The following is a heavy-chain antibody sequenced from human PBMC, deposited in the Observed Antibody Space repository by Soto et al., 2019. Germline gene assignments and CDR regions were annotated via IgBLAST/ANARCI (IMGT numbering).Heavy chain of an antibody. CDR3: VDCGSSGFDY. Sequence: PGGSLRLSCAASGFSFSNYYIDCVRQAPGKGLEWVGLITNKVDGYTTQYAASVRGRFTISRDDSKNSVYLQMNSLKTEDTAVYYCVDCGSSGFDYWGQGSLVAVSS. CDR2: ITNKVDGYTT. J-gene: IGHJ4*02. D-gene: IGHD1-26*01. CDR1: GFSFSNYY. V-gene: IGHV3-72*01.